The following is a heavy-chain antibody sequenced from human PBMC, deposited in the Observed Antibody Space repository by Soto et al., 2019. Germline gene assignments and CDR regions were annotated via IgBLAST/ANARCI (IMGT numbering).Heavy chain of an antibody. J-gene: IGHJ4*02. CDR1: GGTFSSYA. D-gene: IGHD2-21*02. CDR2: IIPIFGTA. Sequence: QVQLVQSGAEVKKPGSSVKVSCKASGGTFSSYAISWVRQAPGQGLEWMGGIIPIFGTANYAQKFQGRVTITADESTSTAYMELSSLRSEDTAVYYCAREAQMMTAIPGGYFDYWGQGTLVTVSS. CDR3: AREAQMMTAIPGGYFDY. V-gene: IGHV1-69*01.